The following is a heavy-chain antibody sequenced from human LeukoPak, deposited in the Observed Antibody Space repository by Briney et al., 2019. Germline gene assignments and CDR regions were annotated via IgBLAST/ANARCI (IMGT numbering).Heavy chain of an antibody. CDR1: GFTFSKYA. Sequence: PGGSVRLSCAASGFTFSKYALSWVRQAPGKGLEWVSAISGNGGSTYYADSVKGRFTISRDNSKNILYLQMNSLSAEDTAVYYCSKDQGSGSFDYWGQGTLVTLPS. V-gene: IGHV3-23*01. D-gene: IGHD5-18*01. CDR3: SKDQGSGSFDY. CDR2: ISGNGGST. J-gene: IGHJ4*02.